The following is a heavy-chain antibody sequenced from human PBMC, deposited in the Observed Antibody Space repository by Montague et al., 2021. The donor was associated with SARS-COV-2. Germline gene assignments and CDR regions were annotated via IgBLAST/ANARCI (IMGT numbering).Heavy chain of an antibody. CDR1: GGSITGYY. CDR2: IYDGGAV. CDR3: VRGHPYGGPRGAYHI. D-gene: IGHD4-23*01. V-gene: IGHV4-59*01. Sequence: SETLSLTCTVSGGSITGYYWSWLRRSPGKGLEWIAYIYDGGAVNYNPSLGSRVTISTDTSKNQLSLKVNSVTAADTAVYYCVRGHPYGGPRGAYHIWGQGTVVTVSS. J-gene: IGHJ3*02.